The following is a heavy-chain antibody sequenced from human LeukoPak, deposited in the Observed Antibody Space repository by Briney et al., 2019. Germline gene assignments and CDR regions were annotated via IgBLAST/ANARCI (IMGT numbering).Heavy chain of an antibody. CDR3: AKVVDFWSGYYTDY. Sequence: GGSLRLSCTTSGFNFRAYWMGWVRQAPGKGLEWVSAISGSGGSTYYADSVKGRFTISRDNSKNTLYLQMNSLRAEDTAVYYCAKVVDFWSGYYTDYWGQGTLVTVSS. J-gene: IGHJ4*02. CDR1: GFNFRAYW. V-gene: IGHV3-23*01. D-gene: IGHD3-3*01. CDR2: ISGSGGST.